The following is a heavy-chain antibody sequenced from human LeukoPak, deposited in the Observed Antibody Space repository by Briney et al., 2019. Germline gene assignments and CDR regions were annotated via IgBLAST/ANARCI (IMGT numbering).Heavy chain of an antibody. D-gene: IGHD2-8*01. J-gene: IGHJ6*03. V-gene: IGHV1-2*06. CDR1: GYTFNDYY. Sequence: GASVKVSCKASGYTFNDYYLHWVRQAPGQGLEWMGRINPNSGDPNYPQKFQGRVTMTRDTSISTAYMEMSSLTSDDTAVYYCARSARHCNNGVCFTDYYIDLWGKGTTVIVSS. CDR2: INPNSGDP. CDR3: ARSARHCNNGVCFTDYYIDL.